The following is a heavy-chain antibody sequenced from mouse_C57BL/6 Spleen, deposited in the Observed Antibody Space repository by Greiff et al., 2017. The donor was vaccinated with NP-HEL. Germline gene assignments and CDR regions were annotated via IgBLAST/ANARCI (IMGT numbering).Heavy chain of an antibody. CDR3: ARSIYYDYDGYFDY. D-gene: IGHD2-4*01. V-gene: IGHV1-80*01. CDR2: IYPGDGDT. J-gene: IGHJ2*01. CDR1: GYAFSSYW. Sequence: VQLQQSGAELVKPGASVKISCKASGYAFSSYWMNWVKQRPGKGLEWIGQIYPGDGDTNYNGKFKGKATLTAYKSSSTAYMQLSSLTSEDSAVYFCARSIYYDYDGYFDYWGQGTTLTV.